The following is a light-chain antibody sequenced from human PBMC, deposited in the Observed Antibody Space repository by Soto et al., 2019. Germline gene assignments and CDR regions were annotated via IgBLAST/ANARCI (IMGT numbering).Light chain of an antibody. V-gene: IGKV3-20*01. CDR2: GVS. Sequence: EIVLTQSPGTLSLSPGERATLSCRASQSVSSSYLAWYQQKPGQGPRLLIYGVSSRATGIPDRFTGSGSGTGFTLTISRLEPEDFAVYYCQQYGSSPLTFDGGTKVEIK. J-gene: IGKJ4*01. CDR3: QQYGSSPLT. CDR1: QSVSSSY.